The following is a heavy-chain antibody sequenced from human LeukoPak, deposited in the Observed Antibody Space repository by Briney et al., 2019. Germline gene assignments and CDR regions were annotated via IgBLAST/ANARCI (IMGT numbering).Heavy chain of an antibody. Sequence: GGSLRLSCAASGFTFSTYWMSWVRQAPGKGLEWVANVKQDGSEKYYVDSVKGRFTISRDNAKNSLYLQMNTLRPEDTAVYYCARERQNKDFWSGGDYWGQGTMVTVSS. CDR2: VKQDGSEK. J-gene: IGHJ4*02. V-gene: IGHV3-7*01. D-gene: IGHD3-3*01. CDR3: ARERQNKDFWSGGDY. CDR1: GFTFSTYW.